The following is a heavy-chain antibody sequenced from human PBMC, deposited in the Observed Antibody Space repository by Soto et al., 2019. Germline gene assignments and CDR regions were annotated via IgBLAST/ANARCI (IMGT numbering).Heavy chain of an antibody. CDR2: TYYRSKWYN. Sequence: SQTLSLTCAISGDSVSSNSAALNWIRQSPSRGLEWLGRTYYRSKWYNDYAVSVKSQITINPDTSKDQFSLQLNSVTPEDTAVYYCARGPRYCSGGSCYSLYWFDPWGQGTLVTVSS. V-gene: IGHV6-1*01. D-gene: IGHD2-15*01. CDR3: ARGPRYCSGGSCYSLYWFDP. CDR1: GDSVSSNSAA. J-gene: IGHJ5*02.